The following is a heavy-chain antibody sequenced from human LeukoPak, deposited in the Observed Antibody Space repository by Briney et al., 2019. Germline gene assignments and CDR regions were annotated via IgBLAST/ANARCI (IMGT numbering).Heavy chain of an antibody. CDR3: ARLGSGYSSGWYYFDY. Sequence: KTSETLSLTCTVSGGSISSSSYYWGWIRQPPGKGLEWIGSIYYSGSTYYNPSLKSRVTISVDTSKNQFSLKLSSVTAADTAVYYCARLGSGYSSGWYYFDYWGQGTLVTVSS. CDR2: IYYSGST. V-gene: IGHV4-39*01. D-gene: IGHD6-19*01. J-gene: IGHJ4*02. CDR1: GGSISSSSYY.